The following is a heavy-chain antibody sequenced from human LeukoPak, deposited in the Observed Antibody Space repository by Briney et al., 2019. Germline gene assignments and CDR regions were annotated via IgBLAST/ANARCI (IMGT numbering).Heavy chain of an antibody. Sequence: PSGTLSLTCGGSGGSISSSNWWSWVRQTPGKGLEWIGEIYHSENTNYNPSLKSRVTISVDKSKNQFSLKLNSVTAADTAVYYCAKRNNWFDLWGQGTLVIVSS. J-gene: IGHJ5*02. V-gene: IGHV4-4*02. CDR3: AKRNNWFDL. CDR1: GGSISSSNW. CDR2: IYHSENT.